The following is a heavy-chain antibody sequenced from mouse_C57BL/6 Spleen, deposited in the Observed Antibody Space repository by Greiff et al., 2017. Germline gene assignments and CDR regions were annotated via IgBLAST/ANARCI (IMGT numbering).Heavy chain of an antibody. CDR1: GFTFSSYT. V-gene: IGHV5-9*01. J-gene: IGHJ1*03. Sequence: EVQVVESGGGLVKPGGSLKLSCAASGFTFSSYTMSWVRQTPEKRLEWVATISGGGGNTYYPDSVKGRFTISRDNAKNTLYLQMSSLRSEDTALYYCAIPYYYGSSSRYFDVWGTGTTVTVSS. D-gene: IGHD1-1*01. CDR2: ISGGGGNT. CDR3: AIPYYYGSSSRYFDV.